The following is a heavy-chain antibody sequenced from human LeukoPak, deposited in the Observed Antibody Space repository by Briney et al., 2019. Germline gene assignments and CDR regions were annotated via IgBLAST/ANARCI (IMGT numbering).Heavy chain of an antibody. V-gene: IGHV3-23*01. D-gene: IGHD6-13*01. J-gene: IGHJ4*02. Sequence: GGSLRLSCAASGFTFSSYAMSWVRQAPGKGLEWVSAISGSGGSTYYADSVKGRFTISRDNSKNTLYLQMNSLRAEDTAVYYCAGRIAAVGYFDYWGQGTLVTVSS. CDR2: ISGSGGST. CDR3: AGRIAAVGYFDY. CDR1: GFTFSSYA.